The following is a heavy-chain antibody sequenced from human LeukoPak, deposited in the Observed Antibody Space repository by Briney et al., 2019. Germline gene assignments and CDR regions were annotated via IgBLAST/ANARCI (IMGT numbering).Heavy chain of an antibody. CDR1: GFTFSSYA. CDR3: ARDLSSSGWPIFDY. CDR2: ISYDGSNK. Sequence: SGGSLRLTCAASGFTFSSYAMHWVRQAPGKGLEWVAVISYDGSNKYYADSVKGRFTISIDNSKNTLYLQMNSLRAEDTAVYYCARDLSSSGWPIFDYWGQGTLVTVSS. J-gene: IGHJ4*02. V-gene: IGHV3-30-3*01. D-gene: IGHD6-19*01.